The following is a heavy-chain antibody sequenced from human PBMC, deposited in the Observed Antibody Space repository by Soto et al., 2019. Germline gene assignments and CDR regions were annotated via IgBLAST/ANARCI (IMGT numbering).Heavy chain of an antibody. V-gene: IGHV3-23*01. J-gene: IGHJ3*02. D-gene: IGHD4-17*01. CDR3: AHPRGYGVFDAVDI. CDR2: ISSSGEST. CDR1: GFIFTTYA. Sequence: GGSLRLSCATSGFIFTTYAMNWVRQAPGKGLEWVSAISSSGESTFYAESVRGRFTISRDNSLSTLYLQMRSLRPEDTAVYYCAHPRGYGVFDAVDIWGQGTMVTVSS.